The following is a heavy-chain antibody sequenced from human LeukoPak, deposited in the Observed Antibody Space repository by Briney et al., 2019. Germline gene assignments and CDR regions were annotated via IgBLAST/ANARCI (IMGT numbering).Heavy chain of an antibody. CDR3: ARDYYDSSGYFIDY. Sequence: SETLSLTCAVYGGSFSGYYWSWIRQPPGKGLEWIGEINHSGSTNYNPSLKSRVTISVDTSKNQFSLKLSSVTAADTAVYYCARDYYDSSGYFIDYWGQGTLVTVS. CDR2: INHSGST. J-gene: IGHJ4*02. D-gene: IGHD3-22*01. CDR1: GGSFSGYY. V-gene: IGHV4-34*01.